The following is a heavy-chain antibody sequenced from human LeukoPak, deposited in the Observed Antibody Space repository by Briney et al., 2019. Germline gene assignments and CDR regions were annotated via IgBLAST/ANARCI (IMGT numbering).Heavy chain of an antibody. D-gene: IGHD6-19*01. CDR3: ARVSLSSGCLSN. Sequence: GGSLRLSCAASGFTFSNYWMHWVRQAPGKGLVWVSRISSDESITSYADSVKGRFTISRDDAKNTLFLQMNGLRAEDTAVYYCARVSLSSGCLSNWGQGTLVTVSS. V-gene: IGHV3-74*01. CDR1: GFTFSNYW. J-gene: IGHJ4*02. CDR2: ISSDESIT.